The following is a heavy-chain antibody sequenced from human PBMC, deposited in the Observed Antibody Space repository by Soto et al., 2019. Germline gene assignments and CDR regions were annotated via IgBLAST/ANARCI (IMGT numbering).Heavy chain of an antibody. CDR3: AGHAGGLRDFDY. CDR2: IDPSDSYT. D-gene: IGHD5-12*01. Sequence: EVQLVQSGAEVKKPGESLRISCKGSGYSFTSYWISWVRQMPGKGLEWMGRIDPSDSYTNYSPSFQGHVTISADKSISTAYLQWSSLKASDTAMYYCAGHAGGLRDFDYWGQGTLVTVSS. CDR1: GYSFTSYW. J-gene: IGHJ4*02. V-gene: IGHV5-10-1*01.